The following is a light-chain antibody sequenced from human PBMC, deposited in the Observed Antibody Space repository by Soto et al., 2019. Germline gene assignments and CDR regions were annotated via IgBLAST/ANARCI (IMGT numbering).Light chain of an antibody. CDR3: YSAADKEV. J-gene: IGLJ2*01. V-gene: IGLV3-27*01. CDR1: VLAKKY. CDR2: KDS. Sequence: SYELTQPSSVSVSPGQTARITCSGDVLAKKYARWFQQKPGQAPVLVIYKDSERPSGIPERFSGSSSGTTVTLTISGAQVEDEADYYCYSAADKEVFGGGTKLTVL.